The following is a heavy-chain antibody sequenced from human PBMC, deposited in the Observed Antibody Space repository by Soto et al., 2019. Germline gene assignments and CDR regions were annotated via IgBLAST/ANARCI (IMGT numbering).Heavy chain of an antibody. D-gene: IGHD6-6*01. V-gene: IGHV4-34*01. Sequence: SATLSLTCAVSGGSFSGYYWSWIRQPPGKGLEWIGEINHSGSTNYNPSLKSRVTISVDTSKNQFSLKLSSVTAADTAVYYCARGAYSSSSTSYYYYYYMDVWGKGTTVTVSS. J-gene: IGHJ6*03. CDR1: GGSFSGYY. CDR3: ARGAYSSSSTSYYYYYYMDV. CDR2: INHSGST.